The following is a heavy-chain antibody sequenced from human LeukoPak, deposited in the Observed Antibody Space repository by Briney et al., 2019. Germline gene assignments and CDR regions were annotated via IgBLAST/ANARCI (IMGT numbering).Heavy chain of an antibody. CDR3: ARAFHCSTTSCYTRGLDY. J-gene: IGHJ4*02. CDR1: GGSINSGSYY. V-gene: IGHV4-61*02. D-gene: IGHD2-2*02. Sequence: SETLSLTCTVSGGSINSGSYYWSWIRQPAGKGLEWIGRIYTSGSTNYNPSLKSRVTISVDTSKNQFSLKLTSVTAADTAVHYCARAFHCSTTSCYTRGLDYWGQGTLVTVSS. CDR2: IYTSGST.